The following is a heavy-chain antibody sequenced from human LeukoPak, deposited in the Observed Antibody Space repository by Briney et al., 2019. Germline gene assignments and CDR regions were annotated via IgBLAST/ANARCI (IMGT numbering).Heavy chain of an antibody. CDR1: TFGDYA. Sequence: TFGDYAMSWIRQPPGKGLEWIGYIYHSGSTYYNPSLKSRVTISVDRSKNQFSLKLSSVTAADTAVYYCARNDAFDIWGQGTMVTVSS. J-gene: IGHJ3*02. CDR3: ARNDAFDI. CDR2: IYHSGST. V-gene: IGHV4-30-2*01.